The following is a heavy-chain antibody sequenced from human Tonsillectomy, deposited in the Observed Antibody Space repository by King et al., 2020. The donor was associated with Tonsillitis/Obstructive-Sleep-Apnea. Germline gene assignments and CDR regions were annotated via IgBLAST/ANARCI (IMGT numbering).Heavy chain of an antibody. Sequence: QLVQSGAEVKKPGASVKISCKASGYTFTNFAVHWVRQAPGQRPEWMGWVNAGNGKTKYLEKFQGRITITRDTSANTAYMELSGLTSEETAVYYCARDRDKIYRFCYWGQGAQVTVSS. D-gene: IGHD3-10*01. CDR3: ARDRDKIYRFCY. CDR1: GYTFTNFA. V-gene: IGHV1-3*01. J-gene: IGHJ4*02. CDR2: VNAGNGKT.